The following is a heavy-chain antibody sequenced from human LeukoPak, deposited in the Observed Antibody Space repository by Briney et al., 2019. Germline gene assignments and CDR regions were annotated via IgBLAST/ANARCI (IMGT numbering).Heavy chain of an antibody. D-gene: IGHD3-3*01. CDR3: ARSRGVLDYFHH. CDR2: IYYSGST. CDR1: GGSISSSSYY. J-gene: IGHJ1*01. V-gene: IGHV4-39*07. Sequence: PSETLSLTCTVSGGSISSSSYYWGWIRQPPGKGLECIGIIYYSGSTNYNPSLKSRVTISVDRSKNQFSLKLSSVTAADTAVYYCARSRGVLDYFHHWGQGTLVTVSS.